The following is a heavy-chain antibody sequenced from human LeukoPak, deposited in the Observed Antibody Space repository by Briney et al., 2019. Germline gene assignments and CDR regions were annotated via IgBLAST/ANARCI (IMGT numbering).Heavy chain of an antibody. Sequence: GGSLRLSCAVSGFTFSGYPIHWVRQAPGKGLEWVAVISYDGSNKYYVDSVKGRFTISRDNSKNTLYLQMNSLRAEDTAVYYCARDPDDILTGYPDYWGQGTLVTVSS. J-gene: IGHJ4*02. V-gene: IGHV3-30-3*01. CDR3: ARDPDDILTGYPDY. CDR2: ISYDGSNK. CDR1: GFTFSGYP. D-gene: IGHD3-9*01.